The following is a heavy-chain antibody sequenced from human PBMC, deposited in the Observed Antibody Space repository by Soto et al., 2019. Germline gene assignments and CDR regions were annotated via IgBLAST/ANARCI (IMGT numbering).Heavy chain of an antibody. V-gene: IGHV3-23*01. CDR1: GFTFSSYA. D-gene: IGHD3-10*01. Sequence: EVPLLQSGGGLVQPGGSLRLSCAASGFTFSSYAMSWVRQAPGKGLEWVSAISGNGGNTYYADSVKGRFTISRDNSKNTLSLQMNSLRAEDTAVYYCTKPPRANYYGSGDDYWGQGTLVTVSS. J-gene: IGHJ4*02. CDR3: TKPPRANYYGSGDDY. CDR2: ISGNGGNT.